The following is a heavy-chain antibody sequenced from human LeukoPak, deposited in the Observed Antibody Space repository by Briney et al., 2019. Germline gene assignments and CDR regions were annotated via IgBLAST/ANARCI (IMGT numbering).Heavy chain of an antibody. Sequence: GASVKVSCKASGGTFSSYAISWVRQAPGQGLEWMGGIIPIFGTANYAQKFQGRVTITADESTSTAYMELSSLRSEDTAVYYRASFSYYDSWSCYSWFDPWGQGTLVTVSS. D-gene: IGHD3-3*01. CDR1: GGTFSSYA. CDR2: IIPIFGTA. J-gene: IGHJ5*02. CDR3: ASFSYYDSWSCYSWFDP. V-gene: IGHV1-69*13.